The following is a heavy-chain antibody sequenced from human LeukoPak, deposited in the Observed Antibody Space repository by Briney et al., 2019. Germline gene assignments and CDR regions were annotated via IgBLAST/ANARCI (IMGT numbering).Heavy chain of an antibody. J-gene: IGHJ5*02. Sequence: GGSLRLSCAASGFTVRNNYMTWGRQAPGKGLEWVSLIYSDGTTQYADSVKGRFTISRDNSKNTLYLQMNSLRPEDTAVYYCAKDGAIAARKLFPANWFDPWGQGTLVTVSS. CDR3: AKDGAIAARKLFPANWFDP. V-gene: IGHV3-66*01. D-gene: IGHD6-6*01. CDR2: IYSDGTT. CDR1: GFTVRNNY.